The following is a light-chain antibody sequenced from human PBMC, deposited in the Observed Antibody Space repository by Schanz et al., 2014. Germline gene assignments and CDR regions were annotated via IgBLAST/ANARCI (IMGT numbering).Light chain of an antibody. CDR1: QSVSSRY. CDR2: DAS. V-gene: IGKV3-11*01. Sequence: EIVLTQSPGTLSLSPGERATLSCRASQSVSSRYLAWYQQKPGQAPRLLIYDASNRATGIPARFSGSGSGTDFTLTISSLEPEDFAVYYCQQGSNWPPLTFGGGTKVEIK. J-gene: IGKJ4*01. CDR3: QQGSNWPPLT.